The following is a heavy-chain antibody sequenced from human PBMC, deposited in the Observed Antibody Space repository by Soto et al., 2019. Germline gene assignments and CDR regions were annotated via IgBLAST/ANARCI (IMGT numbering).Heavy chain of an antibody. CDR3: ARHGAGSYYRNWFDP. D-gene: IGHD3-10*01. CDR1: GGSISSSSYY. V-gene: IGHV4-39*01. CDR2: IYYSGST. Sequence: QLQLQESGPGLVKPSETLSLTCTVSGGSISSSSYYWGWIRQPPGKGLEWIGSIYYSGSTYYNPSRKRRVTISVAPSTNQFALRLSSVTAADTAVYYCARHGAGSYYRNWFDPWGQGTLVTVSS. J-gene: IGHJ5*02.